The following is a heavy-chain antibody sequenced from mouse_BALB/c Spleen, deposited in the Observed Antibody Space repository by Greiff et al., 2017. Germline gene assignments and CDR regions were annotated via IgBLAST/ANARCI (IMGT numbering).Heavy chain of an antibody. CDR1: GFTFTDYY. CDR2: IRNKANGYTT. CDR3: ARGWSTSWYFDV. Sequence: EVKLVESGGGLVQPGGSLRLSCATSGFTFTDYYMSWVRQPPGKALEWLGFIRNKANGYTTEYSASVKGRFTISRDNSQSILYLQMNTLRAEDSVTYYCARGWSTSWYFDVWGAGTTVTVSS. D-gene: IGHD1-1*01. V-gene: IGHV7-3*02. J-gene: IGHJ1*01.